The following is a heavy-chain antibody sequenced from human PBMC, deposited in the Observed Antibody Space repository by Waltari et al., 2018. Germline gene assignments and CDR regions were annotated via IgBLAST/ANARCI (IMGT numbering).Heavy chain of an antibody. Sequence: EVHLVQSGGLVAEPGGSLRLSCTASGFTFQKFSIHWVRQRPGKGLGWLSVIQGNGRASLYADSVGGRFIVSRDNNRNSLYLQMNSLSAEDTALYYCAKEHDTGWPTLDSWGQGTLVTVYS. CDR2: IQGNGRAS. D-gene: IGHD6-19*01. V-gene: IGHV3-43*01. CDR1: GFTFQKFS. J-gene: IGHJ4*02. CDR3: AKEHDTGWPTLDS.